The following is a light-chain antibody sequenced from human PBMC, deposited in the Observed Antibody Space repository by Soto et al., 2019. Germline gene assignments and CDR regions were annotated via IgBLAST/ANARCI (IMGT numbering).Light chain of an antibody. J-gene: IGKJ1*01. CDR3: QQYNNWPET. V-gene: IGKV1-5*01. CDR2: DAS. CDR1: QSISSW. Sequence: DIQMTQSPSTLSASVGARVTITCRASQSISSWLAWYEQKPGKATKLLIYDASNLESGVPARFSGSGSGTELTITISSLQSEDFEVYDCQQYNNWPETFDQGTKVDIK.